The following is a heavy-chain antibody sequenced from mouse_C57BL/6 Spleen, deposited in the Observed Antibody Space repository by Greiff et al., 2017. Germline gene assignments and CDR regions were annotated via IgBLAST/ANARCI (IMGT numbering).Heavy chain of an antibody. D-gene: IGHD3-2*02. J-gene: IGHJ4*01. V-gene: IGHV1-19*01. CDR2: INPYNGGT. CDR3: ARSGQLRLPYYAMDY. Sequence: EVQLQQSGPVLVKPGASVKMSCKASGYTFTDYYMNWVKQSHGKSLEWIGVINPYNGGTSSNQKFKGKATLTVDKSSSTAYMELNSLTSEDSAVYYCARSGQLRLPYYAMDYWGQGTSVTVSS. CDR1: GYTFTDYY.